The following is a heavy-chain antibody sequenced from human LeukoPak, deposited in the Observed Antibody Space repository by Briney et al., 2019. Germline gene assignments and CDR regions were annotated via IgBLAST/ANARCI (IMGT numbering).Heavy chain of an antibody. CDR2: INSDGSST. D-gene: IGHD3-22*01. J-gene: IGHJ4*02. Sequence: PGRSLRLSCAASGLTFSSYWMHWARQAPGKGLVWVSRINSDGSSTSYADSVKGRFTISRDNAKNTLYLQMNSLKTEDTAVYYCARDSMYYYDSSGSPFDYWGQGTLVTVSS. CDR3: ARDSMYYYDSSGSPFDY. CDR1: GLTFSSYW. V-gene: IGHV3-74*01.